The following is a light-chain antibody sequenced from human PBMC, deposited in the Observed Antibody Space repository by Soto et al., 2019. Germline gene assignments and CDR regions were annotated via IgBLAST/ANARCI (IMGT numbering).Light chain of an antibody. V-gene: IGKV1-17*01. CDR1: QGIGDD. CDR3: LQHRSYPWT. J-gene: IGKJ1*01. CDR2: GVF. Sequence: EIQMTQSPSSLSASVGDRVTLTCRASQGIGDDLGWYQQQPGRAPMRLIYGVFNLQSGVPSRFSGSGSGTEFTLTISSLQPEDFATYYCLQHRSYPWTFGQGTKVEIK.